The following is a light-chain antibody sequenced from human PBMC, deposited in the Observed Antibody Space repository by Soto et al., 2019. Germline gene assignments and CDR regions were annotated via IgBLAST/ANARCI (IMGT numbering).Light chain of an antibody. CDR1: QSVSSSF. CDR2: GAS. CDR3: QQYGSSPPWT. J-gene: IGKJ1*01. Sequence: EIVLTQSPGTLSLSPGERATLSCRASQSVSSSFLAWYQQKPGQAPMLLIYGASSRATGIPDRFSGSGSGADFTLTISRLEPEDFAVYYCQQYGSSPPWTFGQGTKVEIK. V-gene: IGKV3-20*01.